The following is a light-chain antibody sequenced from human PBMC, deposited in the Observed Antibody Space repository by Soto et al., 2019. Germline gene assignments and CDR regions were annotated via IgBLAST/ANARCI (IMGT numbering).Light chain of an antibody. CDR1: QSVSVY. V-gene: IGKV3-11*01. Sequence: VLTQSPATLSLSPGERATLSCRASQSVSVYVAWYQQKPGLAPRLLIYDASNRATGVPARFSGSGSGTDFTLTISSLKPEDFAVYYCQQRQYWPPLTFGGGTRVEIK. CDR3: QQRQYWPPLT. CDR2: DAS. J-gene: IGKJ4*01.